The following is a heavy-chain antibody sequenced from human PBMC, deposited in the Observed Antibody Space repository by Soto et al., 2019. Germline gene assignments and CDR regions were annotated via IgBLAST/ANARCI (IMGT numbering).Heavy chain of an antibody. D-gene: IGHD3-22*01. J-gene: IGHJ4*02. CDR2: ISGRGDDT. CDR3: ARAQPTYSSSYFDY. Sequence: GGSLRLSCAASGFTFSSYAMSWVRQAPGKGLEWVSTISGRGDDTYYTASVKGRFTISRDNSKNTLYVHMNSLRAEDTAVYYCARAQPTYSSSYFDYWGQGTLVTVSS. CDR1: GFTFSSYA. V-gene: IGHV3-23*01.